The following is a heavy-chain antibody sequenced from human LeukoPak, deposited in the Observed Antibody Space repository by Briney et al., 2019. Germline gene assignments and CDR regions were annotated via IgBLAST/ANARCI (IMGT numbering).Heavy chain of an antibody. CDR1: GGTFSSYA. CDR2: IIPIFGTA. CDR3: ARERNDAVDY. Sequence: ASVKVSCKASGGTFSSYAISWVRQAPGQGLEWMGGIIPIFGTANYAQKFQGRVTITADESTSTAYMELSSLRSEDTSVYYCARERNDAVDYWGQGTLVTVSS. J-gene: IGHJ4*02. V-gene: IGHV1-69*13. D-gene: IGHD1-1*01.